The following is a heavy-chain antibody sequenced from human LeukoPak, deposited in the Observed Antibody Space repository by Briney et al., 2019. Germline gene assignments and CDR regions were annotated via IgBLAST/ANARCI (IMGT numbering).Heavy chain of an antibody. CDR3: AREGHIVGATRADY. D-gene: IGHD1-26*01. Sequence: PGGSLRLSCAASGFTFSDYYMSWVRQAPGKGLEWVSVIYSGGSTYYADSVKGRFTISRDNSKNTLYLQMNSLRAEDTAVYYCAREGHIVGATRADYWGQGTLVTVSS. V-gene: IGHV3-66*01. J-gene: IGHJ4*02. CDR2: IYSGGST. CDR1: GFTFSDYY.